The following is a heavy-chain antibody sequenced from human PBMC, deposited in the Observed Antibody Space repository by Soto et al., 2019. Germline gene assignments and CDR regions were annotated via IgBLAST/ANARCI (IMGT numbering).Heavy chain of an antibody. D-gene: IGHD3-22*01. CDR2: ISPYDGNT. Sequence: ASVKVSCKASGYTFSSYGINWVRQAPGQGLEWLGWISPYDGNTKYAQILQGGVSMTTDTSTKTAYMEVRSLRSDDTAVYYCARGGYYDSSGSRNYHYYGMNVWG. CDR1: GYTFSSYG. V-gene: IGHV1-18*01. CDR3: ARGGYYDSSGSRNYHYYGMNV. J-gene: IGHJ6*02.